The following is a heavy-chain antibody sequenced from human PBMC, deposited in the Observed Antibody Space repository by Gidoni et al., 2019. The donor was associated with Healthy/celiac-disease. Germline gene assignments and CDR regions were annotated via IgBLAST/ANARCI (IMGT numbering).Heavy chain of an antibody. CDR2: INHSGST. V-gene: IGHV4-34*01. D-gene: IGHD3-22*01. Sequence: QVQLQQLGAGLLKPSENVSLNCAVYGGSFSGYDWSWIRQPPGKGLEWIGEINHSGSTNYNPSLKSRVTISVDTSKNQFSLKLSSVTAADTAVYYCARANTYYYDSSGYYFDYWGQGTLVTVSS. CDR1: GGSFSGYD. J-gene: IGHJ4*02. CDR3: ARANTYYYDSSGYYFDY.